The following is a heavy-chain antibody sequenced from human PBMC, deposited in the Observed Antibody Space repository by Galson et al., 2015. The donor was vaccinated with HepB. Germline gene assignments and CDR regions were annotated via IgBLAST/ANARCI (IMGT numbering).Heavy chain of an antibody. V-gene: IGHV1-69*10. CDR3: AREIGVGVAFDI. D-gene: IGHD1-26*01. Sequence: SVKVSCKASGGTFSSYAISWVRQAPGQGLEWMGGIIPIFGIANYAQKFQGRVTITADKSTSTAYMELSSLRSEDTAVYYCAREIGVGVAFDIWGQGTMVTVSS. J-gene: IGHJ3*02. CDR2: IIPIFGIA. CDR1: GGTFSSYA.